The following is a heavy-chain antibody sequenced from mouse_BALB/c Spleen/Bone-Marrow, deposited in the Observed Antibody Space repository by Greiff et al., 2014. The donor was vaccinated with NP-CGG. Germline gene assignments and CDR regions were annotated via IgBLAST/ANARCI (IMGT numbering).Heavy chain of an antibody. V-gene: IGHV1-9*01. CDR1: GYTFSSYW. CDR3: ARGDYFDY. J-gene: IGHJ2*01. CDR2: ILPGSGST. Sequence: VQVVESGAELMKPGASVKISCKATGYTFSSYWIEWVKQRPGQGLEWIGEILPGSGSTNYNEKFKGKATFTADTSSNTAYMQLSSLTSEDSAVYYCARGDYFDYWGQGTTLTVSS.